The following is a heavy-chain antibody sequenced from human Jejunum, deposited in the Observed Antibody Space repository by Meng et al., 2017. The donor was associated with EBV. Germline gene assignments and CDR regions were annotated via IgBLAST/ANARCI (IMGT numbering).Heavy chain of an antibody. CDR3: VRGGLGPWY. D-gene: IGHD3/OR15-3a*01. CDR1: GFTFSNSW. Sequence: VRLVGSGGCLVQPAGSLRLSCAASGFTFSNSWMHWLRQAPGKGLVWVSHIDTDGSTTNYAGSVKGRFTISRDNAKNTLSLQMNSLRVEDTAVYYCVRGGLGPWYWGQGTLVTVSS. V-gene: IGHV3-74*01. J-gene: IGHJ4*02. CDR2: IDTDGSTT.